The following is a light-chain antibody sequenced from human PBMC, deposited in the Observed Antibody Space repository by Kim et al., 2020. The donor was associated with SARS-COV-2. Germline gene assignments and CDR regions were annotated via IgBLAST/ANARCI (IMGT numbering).Light chain of an antibody. J-gene: IGLJ2*01. CDR3: NSRDSSGNHVV. CDR2: GKN. CDR1: SLRSYY. Sequence: ALGKKVRTTCHGDSLRSYYASWYQQKPGQAPVLVIYGKNNRPSGIPDRFSGSSSGNTASLTITGAQAEDEADYYCNSRDSSGNHVVFGGGTQLTVL. V-gene: IGLV3-19*01.